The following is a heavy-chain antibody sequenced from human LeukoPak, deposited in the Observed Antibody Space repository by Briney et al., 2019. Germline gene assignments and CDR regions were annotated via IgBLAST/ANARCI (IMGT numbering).Heavy chain of an antibody. V-gene: IGHV4-39*01. D-gene: IGHD1-1*01. CDR3: ARLAVERSIDY. Sequence: SETLSLTCTVSGGFIGSSSYYWGWLRQPPGKGLEWIGSIYYSGSTYYNPSLKSRVTISVDTSKNQFSLKLSSVTAADTAVYYCARLAVERSIDYWGQGTLVTVSS. CDR1: GGFIGSSSYY. CDR2: IYYSGST. J-gene: IGHJ4*02.